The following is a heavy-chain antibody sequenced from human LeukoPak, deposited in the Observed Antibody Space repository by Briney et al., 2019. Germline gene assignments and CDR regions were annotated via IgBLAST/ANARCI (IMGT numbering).Heavy chain of an antibody. CDR2: LHTSGST. D-gene: IGHD3-3*01. J-gene: IGHJ4*02. V-gene: IGHV4-4*07. Sequence: SETLSLTCTVSGGSIHNYYWSWIRQSAGEGLEWIGRLHTSGSTDYNPSFQSRLTMSLDTSKNQFSLRLSSVTAADTAVYYCARIYDFWSASIYYFDYWGQGTLVTVSS. CDR3: ARIYDFWSASIYYFDY. CDR1: GGSIHNYY.